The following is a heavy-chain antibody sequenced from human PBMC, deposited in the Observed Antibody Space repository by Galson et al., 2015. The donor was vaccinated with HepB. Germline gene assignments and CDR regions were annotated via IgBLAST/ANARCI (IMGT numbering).Heavy chain of an antibody. CDR2: ISAYNGNT. CDR3: ARDRAYCSSTSCYFSWFDP. Sequence: SVKVSCKASGYTFTSYGISWVRQAPGQGLEWMGWISAYNGNTNYAQKLQGRVTMTTDTSTSTAYMELRSLRSDDTAVYYCARDRAYCSSTSCYFSWFDPWGQGTLVTVSS. D-gene: IGHD2-2*01. J-gene: IGHJ5*02. V-gene: IGHV1-18*01. CDR1: GYTFTSYG.